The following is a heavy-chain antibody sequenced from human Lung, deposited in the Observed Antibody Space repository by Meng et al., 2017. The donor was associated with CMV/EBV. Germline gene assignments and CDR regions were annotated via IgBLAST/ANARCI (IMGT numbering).Heavy chain of an antibody. Sequence: SETXSLXXTVSGGSISSYYWSWIRQPPGKGLEWIGYIYYSGSTNYNPSLKSRVTISVDTSKNQFSLKLSSVTAADTAVYYCASSGYSYGYGYYGMDVWGQGXTVTVSS. CDR1: GGSISSYY. V-gene: IGHV4-59*01. J-gene: IGHJ6*02. CDR2: IYYSGST. CDR3: ASSGYSYGYGYYGMDV. D-gene: IGHD5-18*01.